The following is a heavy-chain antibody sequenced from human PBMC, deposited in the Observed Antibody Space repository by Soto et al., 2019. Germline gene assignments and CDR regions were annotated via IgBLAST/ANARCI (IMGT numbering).Heavy chain of an antibody. V-gene: IGHV4-4*07. CDR1: GGSISNYY. CDR3: ARGGQDFWSGPFDY. D-gene: IGHD3-3*01. Sequence: PSATQSLTCTVSGGSISNYYCNWIRPPAGKGLEWIGRIDTSGSTNYNPSLKSRVTMSVDTSKQEFSLKLSSVTAADTALYYCARGGQDFWSGPFDYWGRGALVTVSS. J-gene: IGHJ4*02. CDR2: IDTSGST.